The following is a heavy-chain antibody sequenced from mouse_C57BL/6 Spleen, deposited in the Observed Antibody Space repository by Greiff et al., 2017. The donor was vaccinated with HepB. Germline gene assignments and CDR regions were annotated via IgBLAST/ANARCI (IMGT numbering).Heavy chain of an antibody. D-gene: IGHD2-5*01. CDR2: ISYDGSN. CDR3: ARDSKGFDY. V-gene: IGHV3-6*01. CDR1: GYSITSGYY. J-gene: IGHJ2*01. Sequence: DVQLQESGPGLVKPSQSLSLTCSVTGYSITSGYYWNWIRQFPGNKLEWMGYISYDGSNNYNPSLKNRISITRDTSKNQFFLKLNSVTTEDTATYYCARDSKGFDYWGQGTTLTVSS.